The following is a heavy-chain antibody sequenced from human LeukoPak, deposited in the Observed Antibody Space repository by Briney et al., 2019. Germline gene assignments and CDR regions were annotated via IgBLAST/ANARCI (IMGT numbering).Heavy chain of an antibody. CDR2: IKQDGSEK. Sequence: GGSLRLSCAASGFTFSSYWMSWVRQAPGKGLEWVANIKQDGSEKYYVDSVKGRFTISRDNAKNSLYLQMNSLRAEDTAVYYCARCSLDGGSSSWYPNHYYYYYMDVWGKGTTVTVSS. CDR1: GFTFSSYW. J-gene: IGHJ6*03. V-gene: IGHV3-7*01. CDR3: ARCSLDGGSSSWYPNHYYYYYMDV. D-gene: IGHD6-13*01.